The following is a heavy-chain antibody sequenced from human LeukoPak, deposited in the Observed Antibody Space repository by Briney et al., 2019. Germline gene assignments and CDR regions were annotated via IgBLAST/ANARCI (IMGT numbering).Heavy chain of an antibody. J-gene: IGHJ5*02. CDR3: ARSNTMVRGATVQFDP. CDR1: GYTFTSYD. D-gene: IGHD3-10*01. V-gene: IGHV1-69*04. CDR2: IIPILGIA. Sequence: ASVKVSCKASGYTFTSYDINWVRQATGQGLEWMGRIIPILGIANYAQKFQGRVTITADKSTSTAYMELSSLRSEDTAVYYCARSNTMVRGATVQFDPWGQGTLVTVSS.